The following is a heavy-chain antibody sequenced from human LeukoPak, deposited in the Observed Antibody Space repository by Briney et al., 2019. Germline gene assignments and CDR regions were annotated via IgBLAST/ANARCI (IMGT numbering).Heavy chain of an antibody. CDR2: ISYDGSNK. J-gene: IGHJ4*02. V-gene: IGHV3-30*18. CDR3: AKDRDAVAGNYYFDY. Sequence: GGSPRLSCAASGFTFSSYGMHWVRQAPGKGLEWVAVISYDGSNKYYADSVKGRFTISRDNSKNTLYLQINSLRAEDTAVYYCAKDRDAVAGNYYFDYWGQGTLVTVSS. D-gene: IGHD6-19*01. CDR1: GFTFSSYG.